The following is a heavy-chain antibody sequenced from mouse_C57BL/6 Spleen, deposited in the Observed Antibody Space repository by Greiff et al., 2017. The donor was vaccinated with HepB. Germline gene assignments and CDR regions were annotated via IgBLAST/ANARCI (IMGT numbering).Heavy chain of an antibody. CDR2: IDPETGGT. Sequence: QVHVKQSGAELVRPGASVTLSCKASGYTFTDYEMHWVKQTPVHGLEWIGAIDPETGGTAYNQKFKGKAILTADKSSSTAYMELRSLTSEDSAVYYCTREGQLRLPYYWGQGTTLTVSS. CDR3: TREGQLRLPYY. CDR1: GYTFTDYE. D-gene: IGHD3-2*02. J-gene: IGHJ2*01. V-gene: IGHV1-15*01.